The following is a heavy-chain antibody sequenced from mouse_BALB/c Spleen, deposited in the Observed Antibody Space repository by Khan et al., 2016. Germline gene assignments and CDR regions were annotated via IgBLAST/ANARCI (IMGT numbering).Heavy chain of an antibody. D-gene: IGHD2-4*01. CDR2: INYSGST. Sequence: EVQLQESGPGLVKPSQSLSLTCTVTGYSITSDYAWNWIRQFPGNKLEWMGYINYSGSTSYNPSLKSRISITRDTSKNQFFLQLSSVTPDDTATYFGARGDYDGTDYAMDYWGQGTSVTVAS. CDR3: ARGDYDGTDYAMDY. V-gene: IGHV3-2*02. J-gene: IGHJ4*01. CDR1: GYSITSDYA.